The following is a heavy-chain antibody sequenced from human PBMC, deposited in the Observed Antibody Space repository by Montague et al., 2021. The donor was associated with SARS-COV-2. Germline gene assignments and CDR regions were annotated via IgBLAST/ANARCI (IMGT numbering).Heavy chain of an antibody. V-gene: IGHV4-4*02. D-gene: IGHD2/OR15-2a*01. CDR2: IFHDGTS. Sequence: SETLSLTCAVSGESMTRSWWTWVRQPPGERLQWIGEIFHDGTSRSNYXSALKSRVTISIDTSKNQFFLRLGSVTAADTALYFCTRARSKAIDYWGQGALVTVSS. CDR3: TRARSKAIDY. J-gene: IGHJ4*02. CDR1: GESMTRSW.